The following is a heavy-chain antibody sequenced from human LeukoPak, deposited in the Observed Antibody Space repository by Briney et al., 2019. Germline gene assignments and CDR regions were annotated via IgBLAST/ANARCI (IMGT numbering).Heavy chain of an antibody. CDR2: VYYSGRT. Sequence: PGGSLRLSCAASGFTFSSYAMSWIRQPPGEGLEWIASVYYSGRTYYNPSLKSRVTISVDTSKNQFSLKLSSVTAADTAVFYCVRYVVSGSGIYYFGYWGQGTLVTVSS. CDR1: GFTFSSYA. V-gene: IGHV4-39*01. J-gene: IGHJ4*02. CDR3: VRYVVSGSGIYYFGY. D-gene: IGHD3-10*01.